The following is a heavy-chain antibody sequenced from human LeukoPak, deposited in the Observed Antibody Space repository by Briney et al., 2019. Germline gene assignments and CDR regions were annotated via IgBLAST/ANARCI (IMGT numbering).Heavy chain of an antibody. CDR1: GYTFTGYY. J-gene: IGHJ5*02. CDR2: INPNSGGT. D-gene: IGHD2-2*02. CDR3: ARSTPSRIVPAAISWFDP. V-gene: IGHV1-2*02. Sequence: ASVKVSCKASGYTFTGYYMHWVRQAPGQGLEWMGWINPNSGGTNYAQKFQGRVTMARDTSISTAYMELSRLRSDDTAVYYCARSTPSRIVPAAISWFDPWGQGTLVTVSS.